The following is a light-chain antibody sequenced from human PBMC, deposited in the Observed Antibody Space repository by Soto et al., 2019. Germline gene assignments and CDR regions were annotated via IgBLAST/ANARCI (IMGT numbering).Light chain of an antibody. CDR2: RNN. V-gene: IGLV1-47*01. Sequence: QPVLTQPPSASGTPGQRVTISCSGSSSNIGSNYVYWYHQLPGTAPKLVIYRNNQRPSGVPDRISGSKSGTSASLAISGLRSEDEADYYCSSYAGNNNYVFGTGTKLTVL. CDR1: SSNIGSNY. CDR3: SSYAGNNNYV. J-gene: IGLJ1*01.